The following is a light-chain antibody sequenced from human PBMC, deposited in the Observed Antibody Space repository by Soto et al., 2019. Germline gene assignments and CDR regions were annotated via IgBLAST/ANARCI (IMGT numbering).Light chain of an antibody. Sequence: GYIVTVACLASQSISSWLAWYQQKPGKAPKLLIYDASNLESGVPSRFSGSGSETEFARAISSLQPYECATYYCQQHNSYPGTVSEGTKVDIK. CDR1: QSISSW. CDR2: DAS. V-gene: IGKV1-5*01. CDR3: QQHNSYPGT. J-gene: IGKJ1*01.